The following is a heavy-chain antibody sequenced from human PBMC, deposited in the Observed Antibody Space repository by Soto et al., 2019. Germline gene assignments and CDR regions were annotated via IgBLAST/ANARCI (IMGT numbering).Heavy chain of an antibody. D-gene: IGHD1-26*01. CDR3: ARVNSGSYYFDYYYYGMDV. CDR1: GYTFTSYD. V-gene: IGHV1-8*01. CDR2: MNPNSGNT. J-gene: IGHJ6*02. Sequence: GASVKVSCKASGYTFTSYDINWVRQATGQGLEWMGWMNPNSGNTGYAQKFQGRVTMTRNTSISTAYMELSSLRSEDTAVYYCARVNSGSYYFDYYYYGMDVWGQGTTVTVS.